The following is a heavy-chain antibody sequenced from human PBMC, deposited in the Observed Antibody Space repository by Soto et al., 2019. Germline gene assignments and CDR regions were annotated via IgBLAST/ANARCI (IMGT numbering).Heavy chain of an antibody. CDR1: GFTFGDYI. V-gene: IGHV3-49*04. CDR3: SRLGTFAQDQRGYGMDV. D-gene: IGHD1-1*01. Sequence: GGSLRLSCTASGFTFGDYIMTWVRQAPGKGLEWVGFIRSETYGGTTEYAASVTGRFIISRDDSKSVADLHMNSLHIEDTGVYSCSRLGTFAQDQRGYGMDVWGQGTTVTVSS. CDR2: IRSETYGGTT. J-gene: IGHJ6*02.